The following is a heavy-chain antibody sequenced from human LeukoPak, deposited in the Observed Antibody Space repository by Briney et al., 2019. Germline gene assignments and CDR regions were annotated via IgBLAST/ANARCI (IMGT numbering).Heavy chain of an antibody. D-gene: IGHD2-2*02. CDR1: GGSISSSNW. J-gene: IGHJ6*02. CDR3: ASRYCSGTSCYTGHGYYYYGMDV. Sequence: SETLSLTCAVSGGSISSSNWWSWVRQPPGKGLEWIGEIYHSGSTNYNPSLKSRVTISVDKSKNQFSLKLSSVTAADTAVYYCASRYCSGTSCYTGHGYYYYGMDVWGQGTTVTVSS. V-gene: IGHV4-4*02. CDR2: IYHSGST.